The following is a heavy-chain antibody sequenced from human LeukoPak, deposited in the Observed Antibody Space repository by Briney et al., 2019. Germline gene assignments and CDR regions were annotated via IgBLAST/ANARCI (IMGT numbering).Heavy chain of an antibody. CDR2: MVVGSGST. V-gene: IGHV1-58*02. Sequence: ASVKVSCKASGFTFSTSVMHWVRLTRGQRREWIGWMVVGSGSTNYAQKFQGRVTLTRDMSTNTAYVEVSSLTSEDTATYYCAAELKVGDVYFDPWGRGTLVTVSS. J-gene: IGHJ5*02. CDR3: AAELKVGDVYFDP. CDR1: GFTFSTSV. D-gene: IGHD3-3*01.